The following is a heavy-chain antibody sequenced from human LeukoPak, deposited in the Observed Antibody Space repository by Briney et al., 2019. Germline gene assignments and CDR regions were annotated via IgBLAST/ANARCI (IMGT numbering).Heavy chain of an antibody. CDR1: GFIFTIYS. CDR3: ARESYWGSAGKGFDC. CDR2: ISSPSTNI. D-gene: IGHD7-27*01. J-gene: IGHJ4*02. V-gene: IGHV3-48*02. Sequence: GGSLRLSCAASGFIFTIYSMNWVRQAPGKGLEWVSYISSPSTNIYYVDSVKGRFTISRDNAKNSLYLQMNNLRDEDTAVYYYARESYWGSAGKGFDCWGQGTLVTVSS.